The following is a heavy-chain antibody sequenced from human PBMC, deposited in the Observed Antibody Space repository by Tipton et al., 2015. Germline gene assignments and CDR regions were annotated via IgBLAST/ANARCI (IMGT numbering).Heavy chain of an antibody. CDR1: GGSVISGTDY. D-gene: IGHD5-12*01. CDR3: ASTAGVVATLGY. Sequence: TLSLTCTVSGGSVISGTDYWSWIRQPPGKGLEWIGYTFSGGSTNYNPSLKSRVTISVDTSKNQFSLKVTSMTAADTAVYYCASTAGVVATLGYWGQGTLVTVSS. V-gene: IGHV4-61*01. CDR2: TFSGGST. J-gene: IGHJ4*02.